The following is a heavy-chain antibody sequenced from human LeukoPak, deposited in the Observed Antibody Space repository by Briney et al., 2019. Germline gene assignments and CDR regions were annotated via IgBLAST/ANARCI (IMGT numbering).Heavy chain of an antibody. V-gene: IGHV1-8*02. CDR3: ARVNDFWSTAYYYMDV. CDR2: MNPNSGNT. D-gene: IGHD3-3*01. J-gene: IGHJ6*03. CDR1: GGTFSSYA. Sequence: ASVKVSCKASGGTFSSYAISWVRQAPGQGLEWMGWMNPNSGNTGYAQKFQGRVTMTRDTSISTAYMELSSLRSEDTAVYYCARVNDFWSTAYYYMDVWGKGTTVTVSS.